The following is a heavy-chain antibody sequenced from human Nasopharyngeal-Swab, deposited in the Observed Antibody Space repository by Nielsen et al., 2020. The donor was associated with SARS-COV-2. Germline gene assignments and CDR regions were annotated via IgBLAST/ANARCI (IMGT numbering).Heavy chain of an antibody. Sequence: GGSLRLSCAASGFTFSSYSTNWVRQAPGKGLEWVSYISSSSSTIYYADSVKGRFTISRDNAKNSLYLQMNSLRAEDTAVYYCAREVLRFLEWLLPSDAFDIWGQGTMVTVSS. CDR2: ISSSSSTI. J-gene: IGHJ3*02. V-gene: IGHV3-48*01. CDR3: AREVLRFLEWLLPSDAFDI. D-gene: IGHD3-3*01. CDR1: GFTFSSYS.